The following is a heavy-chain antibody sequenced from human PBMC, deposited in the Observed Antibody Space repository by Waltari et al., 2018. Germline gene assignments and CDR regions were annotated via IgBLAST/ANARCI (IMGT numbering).Heavy chain of an antibody. Sequence: EVQLVESGGGLVQPGGPLRLSCEPSGFTFSDHNMNWFAQAPGKGLEWVGRTKNKANRYTTEYAASVKGRFTISRDDSKNSLYLQMNSLKTEDTAVYYCARGNSAGGMDVWGQGTTVTVSS. CDR1: GFTFSDHN. CDR3: ARGNSAGGMDV. V-gene: IGHV3-72*01. D-gene: IGHD2-15*01. CDR2: TKNKANRYTT. J-gene: IGHJ6*02.